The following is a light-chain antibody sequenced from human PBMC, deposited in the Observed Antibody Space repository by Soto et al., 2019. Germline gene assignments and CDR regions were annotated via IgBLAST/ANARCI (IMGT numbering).Light chain of an antibody. V-gene: IGLV2-14*01. J-gene: IGLJ1*01. CDR1: SSDVGGYNY. Sequence: QSALTKPDSVSGSPGQSITISCTGTSSDVGGYNYVSWYQQHPGKAPKLMIYDVSNRPSGVSNRFSGSKSGNTASLTISGLQAEDEDDYNCSSYTSSSTLLYVFGTGTKVTVL. CDR2: DVS. CDR3: SSYTSSSTLLYV.